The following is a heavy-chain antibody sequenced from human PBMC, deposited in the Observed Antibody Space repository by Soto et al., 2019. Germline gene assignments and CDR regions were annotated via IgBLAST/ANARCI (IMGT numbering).Heavy chain of an antibody. CDR1: GGSISSGGYY. CDR2: IYYSGST. V-gene: IGHV4-31*03. CDR3: ARGWRLWFGEDNWFDP. J-gene: IGHJ5*02. D-gene: IGHD3-10*01. Sequence: QVQLQESGPGLVKPSQTLSLTCTVSGGSISSGGYYWSWIRQHPGKGLEWIGYIYYSGSTYYNPSLKSRVTISVDTSKNQFSLKLSSVTASDTALYYCARGWRLWFGEDNWFDPWGQGTLVTVSS.